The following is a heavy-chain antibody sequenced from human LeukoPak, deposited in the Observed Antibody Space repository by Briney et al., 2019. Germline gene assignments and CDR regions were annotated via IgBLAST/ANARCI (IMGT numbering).Heavy chain of an antibody. Sequence: PSETLSLTCTVSGGSISSYYWSWIRQPPGKGLEWIGYIYYSGSTNYNPSLKSRVTISVDTSKNQFSLKLSSVTAADTAVYYCARVYSSSWDIDYWGQGTLVTVPS. V-gene: IGHV4-59*01. CDR3: ARVYSSSWDIDY. D-gene: IGHD6-13*01. J-gene: IGHJ4*02. CDR2: IYYSGST. CDR1: GGSISSYY.